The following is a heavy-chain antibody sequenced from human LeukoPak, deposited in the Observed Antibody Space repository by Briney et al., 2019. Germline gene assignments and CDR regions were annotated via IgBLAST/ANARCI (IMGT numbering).Heavy chain of an antibody. CDR3: ARNMNVYCSSTSCYPGSFDY. Sequence: GGSLRLSCAASGFTFSSYAMNWVRQAPGKGLEWVSSISSSSSYIYYADSVKGRFTISRDNAKNSLYLQMNSLRAEDTAVYYCARNMNVYCSSTSCYPGSFDYWGQGTLVTVSS. CDR1: GFTFSSYA. J-gene: IGHJ4*02. V-gene: IGHV3-21*01. CDR2: ISSSSSYI. D-gene: IGHD2-2*01.